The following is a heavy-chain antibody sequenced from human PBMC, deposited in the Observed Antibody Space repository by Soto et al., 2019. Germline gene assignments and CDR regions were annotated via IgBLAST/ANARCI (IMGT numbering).Heavy chain of an antibody. V-gene: IGHV3-21*01. CDR3: ARDGEDGWSSTSCFAGNYYYYYLDV. J-gene: IGHJ6*03. CDR1: GYTFSSYS. CDR2: ISSSSSYI. Sequence: EVQLVESGGGLVKPGGSLRLSCAASGYTFSSYSMNWVRQAPGKGLEWVSSISSSSSYIYYADSVKGRFTISRDNAKNSLYLQMNSLRADDTAVYYCARDGEDGWSSTSCFAGNYYYYYLDVWGKGTPVTVSS. D-gene: IGHD2-2*01.